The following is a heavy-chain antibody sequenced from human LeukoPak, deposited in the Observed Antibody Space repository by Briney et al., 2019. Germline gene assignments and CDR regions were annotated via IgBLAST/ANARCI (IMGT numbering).Heavy chain of an antibody. J-gene: IGHJ6*02. CDR1: GGSISSSSYY. V-gene: IGHV4-39*07. CDR2: IYYSGST. Sequence: SETLSLTCTVSGGSISSSSYYWGWIRQPPGKGLEWIGSIYYSGSTYYNPSLKSRVTISVDTSKNQFSLKLSSVTAADTAVYYCARYFSSGGMDVWGQGTTVTVSS. CDR3: ARYFSSGGMDV. D-gene: IGHD6-19*01.